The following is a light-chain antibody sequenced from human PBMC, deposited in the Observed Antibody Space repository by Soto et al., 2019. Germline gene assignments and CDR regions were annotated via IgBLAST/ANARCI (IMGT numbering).Light chain of an antibody. V-gene: IGKV3-20*01. J-gene: IGKJ2*01. Sequence: VLPQSPGTLSLSPGERATLSCRASQSVSSSLAWYQKKPGQAPRLLIYGASSRATGIPDRFSGSGSGTDFTLTISRLEPEDFAVYYCQQFSSSPLMYTFGQGTKVDIK. CDR2: GAS. CDR1: QSVSSS. CDR3: QQFSSSPLMYT.